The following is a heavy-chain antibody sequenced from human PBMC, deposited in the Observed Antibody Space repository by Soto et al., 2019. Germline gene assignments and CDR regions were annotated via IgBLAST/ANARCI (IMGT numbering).Heavy chain of an antibody. J-gene: IGHJ4*02. CDR2: IWYDGSNK. CDR1: GFTFSSYG. Sequence: GGSLRLSCAASGFTFSSYGMHWVRQAPGKGLEWVAVIWYDGSNKYYADSVKGRFTISRDNSKNTLYLQMNSLRAEDTAVYYCARGWNHWSEGDYYFDYWGQGTLVTVSS. V-gene: IGHV3-33*01. CDR3: ARGWNHWSEGDYYFDY. D-gene: IGHD1-1*01.